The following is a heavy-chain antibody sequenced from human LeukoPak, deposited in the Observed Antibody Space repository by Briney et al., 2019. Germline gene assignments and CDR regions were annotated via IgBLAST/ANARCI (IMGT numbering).Heavy chain of an antibody. CDR3: ATRGDSPPDIVVVPAADYYYYMDV. V-gene: IGHV1-69*05. Sequence: GASVKVSCKASGGTFSSYAISWVRQAPGQGLEWMGGIIPIFGTANYAQKFQGRVTITTDESTSTAYMELSSLRSENTAVYYCATRGDSPPDIVVVPAADYYYYMDVWGKGTTVTVSS. J-gene: IGHJ6*03. D-gene: IGHD2-2*01. CDR2: IIPIFGTA. CDR1: GGTFSSYA.